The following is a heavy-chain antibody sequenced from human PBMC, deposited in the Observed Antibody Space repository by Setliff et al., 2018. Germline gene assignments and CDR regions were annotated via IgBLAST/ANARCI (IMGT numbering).Heavy chain of an antibody. CDR1: GGSISPYF. CDR3: VRDRTAYSYGLDV. CDR2: IYHNGNT. J-gene: IGHJ6*02. V-gene: IGHV4-59*01. Sequence: SETLSLTCTVSGGSISPYFWSWIRQPPGKGLEWIGYIYHNGNTNFNPSLKSRVNMSVDTSKNQFALNLKSVTAADTAVYYCVRDRTAYSYGLDVRGQGTTDTVSS. D-gene: IGHD5-18*01.